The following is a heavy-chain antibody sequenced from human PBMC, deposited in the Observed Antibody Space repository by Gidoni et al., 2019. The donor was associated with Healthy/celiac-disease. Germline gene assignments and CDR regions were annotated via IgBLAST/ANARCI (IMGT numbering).Heavy chain of an antibody. J-gene: IGHJ4*02. V-gene: IGHV4-34*01. CDR3: ASGMGGD. CDR2: INHSGST. Sequence: QVQLQQWGAGLLKPSETLSLTCAVYGVSCSGYYWSWIRQPPGMGLEWIGEINHSGSTNYNPSLKSRVTISVDTSKNQFSLKLSSVTVADTAVYYCASGMGGDWGQGTLVTVSS. D-gene: IGHD6-25*01. CDR1: GVSCSGYY.